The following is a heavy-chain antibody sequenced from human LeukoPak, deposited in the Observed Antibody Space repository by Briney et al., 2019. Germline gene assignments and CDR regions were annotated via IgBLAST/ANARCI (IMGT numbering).Heavy chain of an antibody. J-gene: IGHJ6*03. D-gene: IGHD3-10*01. CDR1: GYTFTTYY. Sequence: GASVKVSCKPSGYTFTTYYIHWVRQAPGQGLEWMGIIDPSGGDTIYAQKFQGRVTMTRDMSTSTVYMQLSSLASEDTAVYYCARDKYYYGSGSYSGYYLDVWGKGTTVTVSS. V-gene: IGHV1-46*01. CDR2: IDPSGGDT. CDR3: ARDKYYYGSGSYSGYYLDV.